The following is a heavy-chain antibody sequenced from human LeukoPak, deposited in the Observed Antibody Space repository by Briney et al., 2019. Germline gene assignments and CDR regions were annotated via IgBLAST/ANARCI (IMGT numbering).Heavy chain of an antibody. CDR2: IYTSGST. CDR3: ARDRRTGGTYYYYYMDV. D-gene: IGHD7-27*01. Sequence: PSETLSLTCTVSGGSISSYYWSWLRQPAGKGLEWIGRIYTSGSTNYNPSLKSRVTISVDTSKNQFSLKLSSVTAADTAVYYCARDRRTGGTYYYYYMDVWGKGTTVTVSS. J-gene: IGHJ6*03. CDR1: GGSISSYY. V-gene: IGHV4-4*07.